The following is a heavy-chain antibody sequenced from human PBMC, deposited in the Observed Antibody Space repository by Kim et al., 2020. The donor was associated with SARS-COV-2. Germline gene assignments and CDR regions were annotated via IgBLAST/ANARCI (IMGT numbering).Heavy chain of an antibody. CDR1: GFTFSSYA. CDR2: ISGSGGST. J-gene: IGHJ1*01. D-gene: IGHD6-13*01. V-gene: IGHV3-23*01. CDR3: AKGPGSSSWYFFQH. Sequence: GGSLRLSCAASGFTFSSYAMNWVRQAPGKGLEWVSGISGSGGSTSHADSVKGRFTNSRDNSKKKLYLQMNSLRAEATAVLYCAKGPGSSSWYFFQHWGQGTLVTVSS.